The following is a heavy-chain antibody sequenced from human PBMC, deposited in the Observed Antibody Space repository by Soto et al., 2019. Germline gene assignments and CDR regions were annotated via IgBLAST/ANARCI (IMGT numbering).Heavy chain of an antibody. D-gene: IGHD3-22*01. V-gene: IGHV1-69*02. CDR1: GGTFNSYT. CDR3: ARGRYYYDISGSLDY. J-gene: IGHJ4*02. Sequence: QVQLVQSGAEVKKPGSSVKVSCKASGGTFNSYTISWVRQAPGQGLEWMGRIIPILGIANYAQKFQGRVTITADKSTSTAYMELSSLRSEDTAVYYCARGRYYYDISGSLDYWGQGPLVTISS. CDR2: IIPILGIA.